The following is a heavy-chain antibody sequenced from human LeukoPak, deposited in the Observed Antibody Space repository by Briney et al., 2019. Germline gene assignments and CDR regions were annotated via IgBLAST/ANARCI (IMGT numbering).Heavy chain of an antibody. CDR2: IYYSGST. CDR1: GGSISSSNYY. Sequence: SETLSLTCAVSGGSISSSNYYRGWIRQPPGKGLEWIGTIYYSGSTYYNPSLKSRVTISVDTSKNQFSLNLTSVTAADTAVYYCARDRGDLDYWGQGTLVTVSS. J-gene: IGHJ4*02. CDR3: ARDRGDLDY. V-gene: IGHV4-39*07.